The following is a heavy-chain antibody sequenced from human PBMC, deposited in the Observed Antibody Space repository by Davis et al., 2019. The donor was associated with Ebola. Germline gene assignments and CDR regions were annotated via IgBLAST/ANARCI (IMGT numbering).Heavy chain of an antibody. J-gene: IGHJ4*02. V-gene: IGHV3-21*01. Sequence: GESLKISCAASGFTFSSYSMNWVRQAPGKGLEWVSSISSSSSYIYYADSVKGRFTISRDNAKNSLYLQMNSLRAEDTAVYYCARGDSSSGWGQGTLVTVSS. D-gene: IGHD6-6*01. CDR3: ARGDSSSG. CDR1: GFTFSSYS. CDR2: ISSSSSYI.